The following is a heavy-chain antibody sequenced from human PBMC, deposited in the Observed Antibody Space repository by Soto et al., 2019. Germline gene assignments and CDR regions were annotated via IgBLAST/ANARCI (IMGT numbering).Heavy chain of an antibody. CDR1: GGTFSSYA. J-gene: IGHJ6*02. CDR2: IIPIFGTA. CDR3: ARDTLTSMVIAAAGTNGMDV. D-gene: IGHD6-13*01. V-gene: IGHV1-69*12. Sequence: QVQLVQSGAEVKKPGSSVKVSCKASGGTFSSYAISWVRQAPGQGLEWMGGIIPIFGTANYAQKFQGRVTITADESXXTXYXXLSSLRSEDTAVYYCARDTLTSMVIAAAGTNGMDVWGQGTTVTVSS.